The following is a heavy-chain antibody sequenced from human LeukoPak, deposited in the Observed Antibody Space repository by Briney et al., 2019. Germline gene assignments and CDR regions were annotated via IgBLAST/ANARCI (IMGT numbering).Heavy chain of an antibody. CDR2: ISAYNGNT. CDR1: GYTFTSYG. D-gene: IGHD6-19*01. CDR3: ARDYSSGWYAFDY. V-gene: IGHV1-18*01. Sequence: ASVKVSCKASGYTFTSYGISWVRQAPGQGLEWVGRISAYNGNTNYAQKLQGRVTMTTDTSTSTAYMELRSLRSDDTAFYYCARDYSSGWYAFDYWGQGTLVTVSS. J-gene: IGHJ4*02.